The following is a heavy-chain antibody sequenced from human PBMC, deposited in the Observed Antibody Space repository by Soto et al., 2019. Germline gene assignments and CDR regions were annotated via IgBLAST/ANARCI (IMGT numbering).Heavy chain of an antibody. Sequence: ASVKVSCKASGYTFTSYGISWVRQAPGQGLEWMGWISAYNGNTNYAQKLQGRVTMTTDTSTSTAYMELRSLRSDDTAVYYWAISQTRIVGALFDYWGQGTLVPGST. J-gene: IGHJ4*02. CDR2: ISAYNGNT. V-gene: IGHV1-18*01. CDR3: AISQTRIVGALFDY. D-gene: IGHD1-26*01. CDR1: GYTFTSYG.